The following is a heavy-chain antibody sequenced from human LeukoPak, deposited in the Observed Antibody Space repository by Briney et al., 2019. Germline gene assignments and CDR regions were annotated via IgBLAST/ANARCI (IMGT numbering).Heavy chain of an antibody. D-gene: IGHD6-13*01. V-gene: IGHV1-8*01. Sequence: GASVKVSCKASGYTFTSYDINWVRQATGQGLEWMGWMNPNSGNTGYAQKFQGRVTMTRNTSISTAYMELSSLRSEDTAVYYCARKRVIAVAGTGPGWWFDPWGQGTLVTVSS. CDR2: MNPNSGNT. CDR1: GYTFTSYD. CDR3: ARKRVIAVAGTGPGWWFDP. J-gene: IGHJ5*02.